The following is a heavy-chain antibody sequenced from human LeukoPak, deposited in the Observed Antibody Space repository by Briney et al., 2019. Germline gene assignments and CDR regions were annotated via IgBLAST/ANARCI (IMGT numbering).Heavy chain of an antibody. CDR3: ARRVPYYYGSGSPGLPPGPLFDY. J-gene: IGHJ4*02. V-gene: IGHV4-34*01. CDR1: GGSFSGYY. D-gene: IGHD3-10*01. CDR2: INHSGST. Sequence: SSETLSLTCAVYGGSFSGYYWSWIRQPPGKGLEWIGEINHSGSTNYNPSLKSRVTISVDTSKNQFSLKLSSVTAADTAVYYCARRVPYYYGSGSPGLPPGPLFDYWGQGTLVTVSS.